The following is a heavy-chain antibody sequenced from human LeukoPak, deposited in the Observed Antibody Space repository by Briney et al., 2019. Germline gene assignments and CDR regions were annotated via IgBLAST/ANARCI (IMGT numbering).Heavy chain of an antibody. V-gene: IGHV4-39*07. CDR1: GASISSTSYY. Sequence: PSETLSLTCSVSGASISSTSYYWGWIRRPPGKGLVWIGSISYSGTTFYSPSLESRVTISADTSKNQFSLKLSSVTATDTAVYYCARIGVRSVIIFAVFDYWGQGIRVTVSS. J-gene: IGHJ4*02. CDR3: ARIGVRSVIIFAVFDY. CDR2: ISYSGTT. D-gene: IGHD3-10*01.